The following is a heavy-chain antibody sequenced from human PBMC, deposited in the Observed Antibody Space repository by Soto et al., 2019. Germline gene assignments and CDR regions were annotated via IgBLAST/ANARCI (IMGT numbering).Heavy chain of an antibody. D-gene: IGHD4-4*01. Sequence: RRLSCTASGFTFSDSWMTWVRQAPGKGLEWVARIKPDESEKKYADPGKGRFSISIDNDKNAKYLQMHSLRGEDRAVYDGVRRGSNYDSWGQGTLVTVSS. J-gene: IGHJ5*02. V-gene: IGHV3-7*01. CDR3: VRRGSNYDS. CDR1: GFTFSDSW. CDR2: IKPDESEK.